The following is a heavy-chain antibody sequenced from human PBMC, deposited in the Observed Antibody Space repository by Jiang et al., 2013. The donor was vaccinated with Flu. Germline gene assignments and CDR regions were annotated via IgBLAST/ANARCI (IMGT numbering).Heavy chain of an antibody. CDR1: GGTFSSYA. CDR2: IIPILGIA. CDR3: ARVALIVRHAFDY. Sequence: SGAEVKKPGSSVKVSCKASGGTFSSYAISWVRQAPGQGLEWMGRIIPILGIANYAQKFQGRVTITADKSTSTAYMELSSLRSDDTAVYYCARVALIVRHAFDYWGQGTLVTVSS. J-gene: IGHJ4*02. D-gene: IGHD3-22*01. V-gene: IGHV1-69*04.